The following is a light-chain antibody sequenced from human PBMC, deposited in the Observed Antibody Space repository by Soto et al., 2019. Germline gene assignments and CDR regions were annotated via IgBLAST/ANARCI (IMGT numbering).Light chain of an antibody. V-gene: IGLV2-23*03. CDR1: SSAVGSYDL. CDR3: FSYAGSSTFV. Sequence: QSVLTQPASVSGSPGQSITISCTGTSSAVGSYDLVSWYQQHPGKAPKLMIYEGTQRPSGVSNRFSGSKSGSTASLTISGLQAEDEADYYCFSYAGSSTFVFGGGTKVTVL. CDR2: EGT. J-gene: IGLJ2*01.